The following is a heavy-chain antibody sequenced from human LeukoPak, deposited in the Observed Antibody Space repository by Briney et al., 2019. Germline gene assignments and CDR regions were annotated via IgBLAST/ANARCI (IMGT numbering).Heavy chain of an antibody. CDR2: ISAYNGNT. V-gene: IGHV1-18*01. CDR1: GYTFTSYG. Sequence: ASVKVSCKASGYTFTSYGISWVRQAPGQGLEWMGWISAYNGNTNYAQKLQGRVTMTTDTSTSTAYMELRSLRSDDTAVYYCASLHGGYSGYSWFDPWGQGIMVTVSS. J-gene: IGHJ5*02. CDR3: ASLHGGYSGYSWFDP. D-gene: IGHD5-12*01.